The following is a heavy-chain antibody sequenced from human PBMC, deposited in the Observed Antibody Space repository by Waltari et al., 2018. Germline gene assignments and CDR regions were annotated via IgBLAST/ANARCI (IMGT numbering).Heavy chain of an antibody. V-gene: IGHV4-4*02. Sequence: QVHLQESGPGLVRPSQTLSLTCHVSGASIRGGDWWIWVRQSPGKRLEWIGEMHHSGRTTSNPALKMALTLAVEESRNRFSLKITSVTAADTALYFCARANGGLIGSWGQGIVVTVSS. CDR3: ARANGGLIGS. CDR2: MHHSGRT. J-gene: IGHJ5*02. D-gene: IGHD3-16*01. CDR1: GASIRGGDW.